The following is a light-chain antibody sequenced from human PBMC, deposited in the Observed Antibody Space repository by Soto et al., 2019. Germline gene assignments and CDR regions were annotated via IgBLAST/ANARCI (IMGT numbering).Light chain of an antibody. CDR3: QQYNNWHPIT. Sequence: EIVMTQSPATLSVSPGERATLSCRASQSVSSNLAWYQQKPGQAPRLLIYGASTRATGIPARFSGRGSGTEFTLPISSLQSEDFSVYYFQQYNNWHPITFGQGTRLEIK. V-gene: IGKV3-15*01. J-gene: IGKJ5*01. CDR2: GAS. CDR1: QSVSSN.